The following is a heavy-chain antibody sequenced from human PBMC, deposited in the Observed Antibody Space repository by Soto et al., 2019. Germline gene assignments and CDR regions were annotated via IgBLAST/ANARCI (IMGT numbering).Heavy chain of an antibody. V-gene: IGHV3-23*01. D-gene: IGHD6-13*01. J-gene: IGHJ2*01. CDR3: AKKYTSSQGYFDL. CDR1: GFTFSSYA. CDR2: ISTSGVDT. Sequence: EVQLLESGGDLVQPGGSLRLSCAASGFTFSSYAMTWVRQAPGKGLEWVSSISTSGVDTYYADSVKGRFTMSRDNSGNTLYLPMNSLRAEDTALYYCAKKYTSSQGYFDLWGRGTLVTVSS.